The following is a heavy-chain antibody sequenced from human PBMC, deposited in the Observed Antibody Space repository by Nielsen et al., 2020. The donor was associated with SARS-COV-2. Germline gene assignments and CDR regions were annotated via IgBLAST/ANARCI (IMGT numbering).Heavy chain of an antibody. CDR2: IWYDGSNK. D-gene: IGHD6-19*01. V-gene: IGHV3-33*01. Sequence: GESLKISCAASGFTFSSYGMHWVRQAPGKGLEWVAVIWYDGSNKYYADSVKGRFTISRDNSKNTLYLQMNSLRAEDTAVYYCAREGLAVAGTGLDYWGQGTLVTVSS. J-gene: IGHJ4*02. CDR3: AREGLAVAGTGLDY. CDR1: GFTFSSYG.